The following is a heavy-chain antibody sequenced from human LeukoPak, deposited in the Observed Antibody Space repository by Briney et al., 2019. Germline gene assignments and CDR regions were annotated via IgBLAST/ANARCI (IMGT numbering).Heavy chain of an antibody. D-gene: IGHD6-13*01. V-gene: IGHV3-74*01. Sequence: GGSLRLSCAASGFTFSDYWTHWVRQAPGKGLVWVSRVNRDGSSTSYADSVKGRFTVSRDNAKNTLSLQMNSLRAEDTAVYYCARDRSISAAGDTYWGQGTLVTVSS. CDR3: ARDRSISAAGDTY. CDR2: VNRDGSST. CDR1: GFTFSDYW. J-gene: IGHJ4*02.